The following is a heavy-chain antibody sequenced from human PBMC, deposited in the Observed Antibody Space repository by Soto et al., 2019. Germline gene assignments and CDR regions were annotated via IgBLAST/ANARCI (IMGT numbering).Heavy chain of an antibody. CDR3: PRIAGLQRNWIGGDFDY. CDR1: GYSLSTRAEG. CDR2: INWDDDK. Sequence: QITLKESGPTRVKPTQNLTLTCTFSGYSLSTRAEGVAWLRQSPGKALERLALINWDDDKRYSPSLKSRVTIPTDASKNQADLTMTNMEPVDTAAFYCPRIAGLQRNWIGGDFDYWGQGALVTISS. V-gene: IGHV2-5*02. J-gene: IGHJ4*02. D-gene: IGHD1-1*01.